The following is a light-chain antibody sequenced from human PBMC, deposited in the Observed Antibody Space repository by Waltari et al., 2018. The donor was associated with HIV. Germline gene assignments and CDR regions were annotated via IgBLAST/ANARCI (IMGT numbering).Light chain of an antibody. V-gene: IGLV1-40*01. Sequence: QSVLTQPPSVSGAPGQRVTISCTGSSSNIGAGHDVHRYQQLPGTAPKLRIDSNINRPSGVPDRFSGSKSGTSAYLAITGLQPDDETDYYCQSYDSSLSNCVFGGGTKVTVL. CDR3: QSYDSSLSNCV. CDR2: SNI. J-gene: IGLJ3*02. CDR1: SSNIGAGHD.